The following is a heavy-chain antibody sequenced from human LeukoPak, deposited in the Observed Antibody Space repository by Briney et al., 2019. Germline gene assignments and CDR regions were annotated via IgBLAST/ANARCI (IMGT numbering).Heavy chain of an antibody. CDR3: RTVSGIAARRRTFDY. V-gene: IGHV4-59*12. Sequence: SETLSLTCTVSGGSISSYYWSWIRQPPGKGLEWIGYIYYSGSTNYNPSLKSRVTISVDTSKNQFSLKLSSVTAADTAVYYCRTVSGIAARRRTFDYWGQGTLVTVSS. J-gene: IGHJ4*02. D-gene: IGHD6-6*01. CDR1: GGSISSYY. CDR2: IYYSGST.